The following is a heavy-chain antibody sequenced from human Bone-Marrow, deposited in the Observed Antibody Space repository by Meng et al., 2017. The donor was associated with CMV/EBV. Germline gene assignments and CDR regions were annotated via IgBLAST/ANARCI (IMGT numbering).Heavy chain of an antibody. V-gene: IGHV4-59*01. J-gene: IGHJ4*02. Sequence: ESLKISCTVSGGSISSYYWSWIRQPPGKGLEWIGYIYYSGSTNYNPSLKSRVTISVDTSKNQFSLKLSSVTAADTAVYYCARGTYTVVTPFDYWGQGTLVTVSS. CDR3: ARGTYTVVTPFDY. CDR1: GGSISSYY. D-gene: IGHD4-23*01. CDR2: IYYSGST.